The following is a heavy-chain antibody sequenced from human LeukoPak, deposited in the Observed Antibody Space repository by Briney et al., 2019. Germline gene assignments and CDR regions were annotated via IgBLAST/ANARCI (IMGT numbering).Heavy chain of an antibody. CDR1: GYTFTGYY. D-gene: IGHD6-13*01. CDR3: ARGPQYSSSLDY. Sequence: ASVKVSCKASGYTFTGYYIHWVRQAPGQGLEWMGWINPNSGGTNYAQKFQGRVTMTRDTSISTAYMELSRPRSDDTAVYYCARGPQYSSSLDYWGQGTLVTVSS. V-gene: IGHV1-2*02. J-gene: IGHJ4*02. CDR2: INPNSGGT.